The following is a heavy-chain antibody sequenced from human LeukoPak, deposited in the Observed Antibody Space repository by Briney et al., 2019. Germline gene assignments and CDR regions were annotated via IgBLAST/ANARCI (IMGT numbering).Heavy chain of an antibody. V-gene: IGHV5-51*01. J-gene: IGHJ5*02. CDR2: IYPGDSDT. D-gene: IGHD3-16*01. Sequence: GESLKISCKGSGYSFSTYGIGWVRQKPGKGLEWMGLIYPGDSDTRYSPSFQGQVTISVDKSINTAYLQWSSLSVSDTAIYYRTRRGENWFDPWGQGTLVTVYS. CDR3: TRRGENWFDP. CDR1: GYSFSTYG.